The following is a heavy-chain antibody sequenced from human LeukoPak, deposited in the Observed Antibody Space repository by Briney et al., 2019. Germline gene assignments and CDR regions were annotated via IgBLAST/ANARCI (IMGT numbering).Heavy chain of an antibody. CDR2: IKQDGSEK. V-gene: IGHV3-7*01. CDR1: GFTFSSYW. CDR3: ARPPRGPYCSSTSCYLHY. D-gene: IGHD2-2*01. J-gene: IGHJ4*02. Sequence: GGSLRLSCAASGFTFSSYWMSWVRQAPGKGLEWVANIKQDGSEKYYVDSVKGRFTISRDNAKNSLYLQMNSLRAEDTAVYYCARPPRGPYCSSTSCYLHYWGQGTLVTVSS.